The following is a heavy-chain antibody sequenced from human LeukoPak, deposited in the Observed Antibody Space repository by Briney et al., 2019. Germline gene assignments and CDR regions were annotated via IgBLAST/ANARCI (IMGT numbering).Heavy chain of an antibody. CDR2: ISSSGNTI. V-gene: IGHV3-11*01. J-gene: IGHJ4*02. CDR1: GFTFSDYY. Sequence: GGSLRLSCAASGFTFSDYYMTWIRQAPGKGLEWVSHISSSGNTIYYAESVKGRFTIFRDNAKKSLYLQMNSLRAEDTALYYCAKGLETESRLDSWGQGTLVTVSS. CDR3: AKGLETESRLDS. D-gene: IGHD1-1*01.